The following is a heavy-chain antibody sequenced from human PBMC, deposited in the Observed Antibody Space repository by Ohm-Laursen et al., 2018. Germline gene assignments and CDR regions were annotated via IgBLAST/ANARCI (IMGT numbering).Heavy chain of an antibody. J-gene: IGHJ6*02. CDR1: GFTFSSYS. CDR3: ARAAELGNYYYYGMDV. D-gene: IGHD7-27*01. CDR2: ISSSSSYI. Sequence: GSLRLSCTAFGFTFSSYSMNWVRQAPGKGLEWVSSISSSSSYIYYADSVKGRFTISRDNAKNSLYLQMNSLRAEDTAVYYCARAAELGNYYYYGMDVWGQGTTVTVSS. V-gene: IGHV3-21*01.